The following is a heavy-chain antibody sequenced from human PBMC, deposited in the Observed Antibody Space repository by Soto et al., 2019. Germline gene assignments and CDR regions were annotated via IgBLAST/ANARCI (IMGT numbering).Heavy chain of an antibody. V-gene: IGHV1-18*04. CDR1: GYTFISYG. CDR2: ISPYNGDT. J-gene: IGHJ4*02. D-gene: IGHD2-15*01. CDR3: ATAGGKGYFDY. Sequence: QVHLVQSGAEVKQPGASVKVSCKTSGYTFISYGITWVRQAPGQGLEWMGWISPYNGDTNYAQKIQGRVTVTTDTSARTAYMELRGLRSDDTAVYYCATAGGKGYFDYWGQGTLVTVSS.